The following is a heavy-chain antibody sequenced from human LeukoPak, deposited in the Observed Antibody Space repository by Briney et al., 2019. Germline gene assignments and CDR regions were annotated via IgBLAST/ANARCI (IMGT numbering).Heavy chain of an antibody. D-gene: IGHD2-15*01. CDR1: GFTFDDYA. J-gene: IGHJ4*02. V-gene: IGHV3-43*02. CDR2: NSADGGST. Sequence: GGSLRLTCAASGFTFDDYAMHWVRQAPGKGLEWISLNSADGGSTYYADSVKGRFTISKDNSKNSLYLQMNSLRTEDTALYYCAKGDLRGYCSGGSCYIDYWGQGTLVTVSS. CDR3: AKGDLRGYCSGGSCYIDY.